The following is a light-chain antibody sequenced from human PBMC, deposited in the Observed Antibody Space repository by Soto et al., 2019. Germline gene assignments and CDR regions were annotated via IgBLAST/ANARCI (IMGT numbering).Light chain of an antibody. V-gene: IGKV3-15*01. CDR3: QQYNHWPPIT. CDR2: YAS. J-gene: IGKJ5*01. Sequence: EIIMTQSPATLSVSPGERATLSCRASQSVNNNLAWYQQKPGQAPRLLIYYASTRATGIPARFSGSGSGTEFTLTISSLQSEDFALYYCQQYNHWPPITFGQGTRPEVK. CDR1: QSVNNN.